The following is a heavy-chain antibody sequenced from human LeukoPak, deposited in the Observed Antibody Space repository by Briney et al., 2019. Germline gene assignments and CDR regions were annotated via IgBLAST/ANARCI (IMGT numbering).Heavy chain of an antibody. J-gene: IGHJ3*02. CDR1: GGSISSYY. D-gene: IGHD3-10*02. CDR2: IYYSGST. V-gene: IGHV4-59*01. Sequence: PSETLSLTCTVSGGSISSYYWSWIRQPPGKGLEWIGYIYYSGSTNYNPSLKSRVTIPVDTSKNQFSLKLSSVTAADTAVYYCARDGLLSSDAFDIWGQGTMVTVSS. CDR3: ARDGLLSSDAFDI.